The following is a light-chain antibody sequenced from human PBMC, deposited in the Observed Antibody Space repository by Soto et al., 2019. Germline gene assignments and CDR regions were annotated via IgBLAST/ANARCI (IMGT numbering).Light chain of an antibody. Sequence: QLVLTQPPSASGTPGQRVTISCSGSSSNIGSNTVNWYQQLPGTAPKLLIYSNNQRPSGVPDRFSGSKSGTSASLAISGLQSEDEADYYCATWDASLNGGVFGGGTKLTVL. CDR2: SNN. CDR3: ATWDASLNGGV. J-gene: IGLJ2*01. CDR1: SSNIGSNT. V-gene: IGLV1-44*01.